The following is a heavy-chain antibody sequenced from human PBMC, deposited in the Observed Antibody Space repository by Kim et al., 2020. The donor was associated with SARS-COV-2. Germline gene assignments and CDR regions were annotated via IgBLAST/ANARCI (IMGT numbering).Heavy chain of an antibody. CDR2: INAGTGNT. V-gene: IGHV1-3*01. J-gene: IGHJ4*02. CDR3: ARDLFHTDFDY. D-gene: IGHD2-21*01. Sequence: ASVKVSCKASGYIFTNFAIQWVRQAPGQRLEWMGWINAGTGNTKVSQQCQGRVTFTRDTSANTTSMELSSLGSEDTAVYDCARDLFHTDFDYWGQGTLV. CDR1: GYIFTNFA.